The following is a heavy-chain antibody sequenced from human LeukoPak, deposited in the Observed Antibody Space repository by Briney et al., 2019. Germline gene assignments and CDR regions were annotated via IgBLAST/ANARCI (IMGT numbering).Heavy chain of an antibody. V-gene: IGHV1-8*01. D-gene: IGHD1-26*01. Sequence: ASVKVSCKASGCTFTSYDINWVRQATGQGLEWMGWMNPNSGNTGYAQKFQGRVTMTRNTSISTAYMELSSLRSEDTAVYYCARVSPGVWELVYYYYYYGMDVWGQGTTVTVSS. J-gene: IGHJ6*02. CDR3: ARVSPGVWELVYYYYYYGMDV. CDR2: MNPNSGNT. CDR1: GCTFTSYD.